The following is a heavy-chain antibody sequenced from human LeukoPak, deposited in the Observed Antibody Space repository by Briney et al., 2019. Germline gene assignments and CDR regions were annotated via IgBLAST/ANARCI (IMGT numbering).Heavy chain of an antibody. CDR1: GGSISSYY. Sequence: PSETLSLTCTVSGGSISSYYWSWIRQPPGKGLEWIGDIYYSGSTNYNPSLKSRVTISVDTSKNQFSLKLSSVTAAATAVYYCARHERVTMVRGVYHYGMDVWGQGTTVTVSS. CDR3: ARHERVTMVRGVYHYGMDV. J-gene: IGHJ6*02. V-gene: IGHV4-59*08. CDR2: IYYSGST. D-gene: IGHD3-10*01.